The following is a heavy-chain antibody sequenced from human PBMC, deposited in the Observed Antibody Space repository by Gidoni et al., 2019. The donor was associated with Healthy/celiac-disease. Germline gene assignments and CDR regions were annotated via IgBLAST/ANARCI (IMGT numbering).Heavy chain of an antibody. Sequence: EVQLVESGGGLVKPGGSLRLSCAASGFTFMSYSMNWVRQAPGKGLEWVSSISSSSSYIYYADSVKGRFTISRDNAKNSLYLQMNSLRAEDTAVYYCARGGYGSGSYPYWYFDLWGRGTLVTVSS. CDR3: ARGGYGSGSYPYWYFDL. CDR1: GFTFMSYS. J-gene: IGHJ2*01. D-gene: IGHD3-10*01. V-gene: IGHV3-21*01. CDR2: ISSSSSYI.